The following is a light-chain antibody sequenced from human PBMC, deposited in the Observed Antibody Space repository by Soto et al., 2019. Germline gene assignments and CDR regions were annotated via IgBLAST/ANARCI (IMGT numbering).Light chain of an antibody. CDR1: QSLLHSNGYNY. V-gene: IGKV2-28*01. CDR3: QHYNSYSEA. J-gene: IGKJ1*01. Sequence: DIVMTQSPLSLPGTPGEPASISCRSSQSLLHSNGYNYLDWYLQKSGQSPQLLIYLGSNRSSRVPDRFSGSGSGTEFTLTISSLQPDDFVTYYCQHYNSYSEAFGQGTKVDIK. CDR2: LGS.